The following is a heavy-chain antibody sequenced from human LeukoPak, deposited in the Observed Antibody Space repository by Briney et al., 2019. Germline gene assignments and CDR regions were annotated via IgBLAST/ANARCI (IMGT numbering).Heavy chain of an antibody. CDR3: ARAPAEIGGYYPEYFRH. CDR1: GFTFSSYW. J-gene: IGHJ1*01. D-gene: IGHD3-22*01. V-gene: IGHV3-74*01. Sequence: GGSLRLSCAASGFTFSSYWMHWVRQAPGKGLVWVSRIKSDGSTRYADSVKGRFTISRDNAKNTVSLQMNSLRAEDTGVYYCARAPAEIGGYYPEYFRHWGQGTLVTVSP. CDR2: IKSDGST.